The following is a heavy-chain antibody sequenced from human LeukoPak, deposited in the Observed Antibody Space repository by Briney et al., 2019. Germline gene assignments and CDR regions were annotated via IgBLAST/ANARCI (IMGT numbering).Heavy chain of an antibody. J-gene: IGHJ4*02. V-gene: IGHV1-18*01. Sequence: ASVKVSCKASGYTFTSYGISWVRQAPRQGLEWMGWISAYNGNTNYAQKLQGRVTMTTDTSTSTAYMELRSLRSDDTAVYYCARVATIFGVVTPEDYWGQGTLVTVSS. CDR3: ARVATIFGVVTPEDY. CDR2: ISAYNGNT. CDR1: GYTFTSYG. D-gene: IGHD3-3*01.